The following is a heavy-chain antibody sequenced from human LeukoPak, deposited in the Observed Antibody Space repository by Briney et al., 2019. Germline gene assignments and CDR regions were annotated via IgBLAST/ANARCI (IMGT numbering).Heavy chain of an antibody. J-gene: IGHJ5*02. V-gene: IGHV1-3*01. CDR2: INAGNGNT. D-gene: IGHD2-2*01. Sequence: RASVKVSCKASGYTFTSYAMHWVRQAPGQRLEWMGWINAGNGNTKYSQKFQGRVTITRDTSASTAYMELSSLRSEDTAVYYCARDRVDIVVVPAAMEDWFDPWGQGTLVTVSS. CDR1: GYTFTSYA. CDR3: ARDRVDIVVVPAAMEDWFDP.